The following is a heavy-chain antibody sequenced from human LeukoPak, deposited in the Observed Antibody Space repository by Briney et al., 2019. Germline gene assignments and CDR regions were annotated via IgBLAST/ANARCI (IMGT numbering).Heavy chain of an antibody. CDR2: ISGSGGST. D-gene: IGHD1-14*01. V-gene: IGHV3-23*01. CDR3: AKDIGIWGYFDY. J-gene: IGHJ4*02. Sequence: GGSLRLSCAASGFTFSSYAMSWVRQAPGKGLEWVSAISGSGGSTYYADSMKGRFTISRDNSKNTLYLQMTSLRAEDTAVYYCAKDIGIWGYFDYWGQGTLVTVSS. CDR1: GFTFSSYA.